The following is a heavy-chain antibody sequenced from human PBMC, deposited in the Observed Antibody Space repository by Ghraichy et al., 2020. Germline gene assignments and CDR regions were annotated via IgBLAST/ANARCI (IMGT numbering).Heavy chain of an antibody. D-gene: IGHD6-6*01. V-gene: IGHV1-24*01. Sequence: ASVKVSCKVSGYTLTELSMHWVRQAPGKGLEWMGGFDPEDGETIYAQKFQGRVTMTEDTSTDTAYMELSSLRSEDTAVYYCATDRVEQLEGYYYYYGMDVWGQGTTVTVSS. J-gene: IGHJ6*02. CDR3: ATDRVEQLEGYYYYYGMDV. CDR1: GYTLTELS. CDR2: FDPEDGET.